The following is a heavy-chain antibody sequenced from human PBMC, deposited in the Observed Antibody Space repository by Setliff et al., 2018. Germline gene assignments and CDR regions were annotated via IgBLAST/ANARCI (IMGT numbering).Heavy chain of an antibody. V-gene: IGHV3-23*01. CDR2: LIGVGGGT. CDR3: RVWIGDLSRDF. CDR1: GFTFSNYA. Sequence: PGGSLRLSCAASGFTFSNYAMSWVRQAPGKGLEWVSTLIGVGGGTYFADSVKGRFIISRDNSRNTFDLQMNSLRAEDTAVYYCRVWIGDLSRDFWGRGTLVTVSS. J-gene: IGHJ4*02. D-gene: IGHD3-10*01.